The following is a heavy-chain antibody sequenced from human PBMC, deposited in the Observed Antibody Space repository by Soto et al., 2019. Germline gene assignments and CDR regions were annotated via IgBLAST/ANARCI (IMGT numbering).Heavy chain of an antibody. CDR2: INPNSGGT. Sequence: AFVQVSFKASVYNLTCEDLHGVRQTNGQGLEWMGWINPNSGGTNYAQKFQGRVTMTRDTSISTAYMELSRLRSDDTAVYYCSRSAINIAAGNCFDPRGQGTFVSGSS. J-gene: IGHJ5*02. V-gene: IGHV1-2*02. D-gene: IGHD6-13*01. CDR3: SRSAINIAAGNCFDP. CDR1: VYNLTCED.